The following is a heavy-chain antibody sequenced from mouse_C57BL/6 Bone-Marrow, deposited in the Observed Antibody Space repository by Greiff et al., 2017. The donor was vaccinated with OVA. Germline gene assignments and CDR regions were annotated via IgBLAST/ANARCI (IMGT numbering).Heavy chain of an antibody. Sequence: QVQLKESGPGLVAPSQSLSITCTVSGFSFTSSAISWVRQPPGKGLEWLGVIWTGGGTNYTSALKSRPSISKDNAKSQVCLKMNRLQTDDTARDYYARRATDYFDYWGQGTTLTVSS. D-gene: IGHD3-1*01. CDR3: ARRATDYFDY. CDR2: IWTGGGT. J-gene: IGHJ2*01. CDR1: GFSFTSSA. V-gene: IGHV2-9-1*01.